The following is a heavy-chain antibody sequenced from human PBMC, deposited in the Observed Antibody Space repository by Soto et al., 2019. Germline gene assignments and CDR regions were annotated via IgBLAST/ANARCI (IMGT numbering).Heavy chain of an antibody. Sequence: PGGSLRLSCAASGFTFSSYGMHWVRQAPGKGLEWVAVISYDGSNKYYADSVKGRFTISRDNSKNTLYLQMNSLRAEDTAVYYCATNCGGDCFIEYFQHWGQGTLVTVSS. J-gene: IGHJ1*01. V-gene: IGHV3-30*03. CDR2: ISYDGSNK. CDR1: GFTFSSYG. CDR3: ATNCGGDCFIEYFQH. D-gene: IGHD2-21*01.